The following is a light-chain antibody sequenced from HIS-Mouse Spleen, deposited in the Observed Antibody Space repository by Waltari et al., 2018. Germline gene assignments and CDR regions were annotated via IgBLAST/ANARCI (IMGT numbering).Light chain of an antibody. Sequence: SYELTQPPSVSVSPGQTARITCSGDALPKKYAYWYQQKSGQAPVLVIYEDRKRPAGIPERISGSSSGTMATVTISVAQVEDEADYYCYSTDSSGNHRVFGGGTKLTVL. CDR2: EDR. J-gene: IGLJ2*01. V-gene: IGLV3-10*01. CDR1: ALPKKY. CDR3: YSTDSSGNHRV.